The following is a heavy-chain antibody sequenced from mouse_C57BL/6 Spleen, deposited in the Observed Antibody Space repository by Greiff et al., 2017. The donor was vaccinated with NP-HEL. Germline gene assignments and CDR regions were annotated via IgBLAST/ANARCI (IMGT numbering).Heavy chain of an antibody. V-gene: IGHV1-5*01. CDR2: IYPGNSDS. CDR3: TPFAY. Sequence: VQLQQSGTVLARPGASVKLSCKTSGYTFTSYWMHWVKQRPGQGLEWIGVIYPGNSDSSYNQKFKGKAKLTAVTSASTAYMELSSLTNEASAVYYCTPFAYWGKGTLVTVSA. CDR1: GYTFTSYW. J-gene: IGHJ3*01.